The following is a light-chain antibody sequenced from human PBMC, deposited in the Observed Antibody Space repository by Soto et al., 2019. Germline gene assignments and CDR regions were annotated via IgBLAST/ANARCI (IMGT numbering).Light chain of an antibody. V-gene: IGLV2-8*01. CDR2: EVN. CDR3: CSYANSGSFV. CDR1: SSDVGAYNY. J-gene: IGLJ1*01. Sequence: QSVLTQPPSASGSPGQSVTISCTGTSSDVGAYNYVAWYQQRPGKAPKLMIYEVNKRPSGVPDRFSGSRSGNTASLTISGLRAEDEADYYCCSYANSGSFVFGTGTKVTV.